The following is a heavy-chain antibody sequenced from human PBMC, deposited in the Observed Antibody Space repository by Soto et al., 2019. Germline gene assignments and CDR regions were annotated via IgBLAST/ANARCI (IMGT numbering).Heavy chain of an antibody. CDR2: INAGSGNT. J-gene: IGHJ5*02. CDR3: ARGLAADGA. Sequence: VQLVQSGAEVKKPGASVKVSCTASGYTFTHYAIHWVRHAPGQRLEWMGFINAGSGNTKYSQTFKGRLTFTKDTSASTAYMDLSSPRCEGTAIYYCARGLAADGAWGQGTLVTVSS. V-gene: IGHV1-3*01. D-gene: IGHD6-13*01. CDR1: GYTFTHYA.